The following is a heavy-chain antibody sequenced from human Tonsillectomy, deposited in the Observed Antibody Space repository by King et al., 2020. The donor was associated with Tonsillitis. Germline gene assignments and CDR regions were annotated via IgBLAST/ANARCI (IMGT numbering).Heavy chain of an antibody. CDR3: AKEEVGFDI. Sequence: VQLVESGGGVVQPGRSLRLSCAVSGFSFSSYGMHWVRQAPGKGLEWVAIISYDGSNKYYADSVKGRFTISRDNSKNTLYLLMNSLRGEDTAVYYCAKEEVGFDIWGQGTVVTVSS. J-gene: IGHJ3*02. CDR2: ISYDGSNK. V-gene: IGHV3-30*18. CDR1: GFSFSSYG.